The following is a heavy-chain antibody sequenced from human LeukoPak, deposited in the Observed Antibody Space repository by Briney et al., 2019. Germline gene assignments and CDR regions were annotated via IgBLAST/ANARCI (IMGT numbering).Heavy chain of an antibody. V-gene: IGHV1-2*02. D-gene: IGHD6-19*01. Sequence: PVASVKVSCKASGYTFTGYYMHWVRQAPGQGLEWMGWINPNSGGTNYAQKFQGRVTMTRDTSISTAYMELSRLRSDDTAVYYCARRIAVGGTPFDYWGQGTLVTVSS. CDR1: GYTFTGYY. J-gene: IGHJ4*02. CDR2: INPNSGGT. CDR3: ARRIAVGGTPFDY.